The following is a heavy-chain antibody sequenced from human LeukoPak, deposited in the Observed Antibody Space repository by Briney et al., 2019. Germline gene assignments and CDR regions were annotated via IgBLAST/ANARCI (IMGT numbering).Heavy chain of an antibody. V-gene: IGHV3-74*01. CDR3: AREDARPLVRLYYYYGMDV. CDR1: GFTFSGYW. Sequence: GGSLRLSCAASGFTFSGYWMHWVRQAPGKGLVWVSHINSDGSSTRYADSVKGRFTISRDNAKSTLYLQMNSLRAEDTAVYYCAREDARPLVRLYYYYGMDVWGQGTTVTVSS. J-gene: IGHJ6*02. CDR2: INSDGSST. D-gene: IGHD6-6*01.